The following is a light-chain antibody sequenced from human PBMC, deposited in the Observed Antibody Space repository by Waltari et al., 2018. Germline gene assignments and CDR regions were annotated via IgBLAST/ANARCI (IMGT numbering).Light chain of an antibody. Sequence: SYVLTQPPSVAVAPGETARITCGGNKIGSQRGHWYQQKEGQAPVLVVYDDSDRPSGIPERFSGSNFGNTATLTIRRVEGGDEADYYCQVWDSSDDHVVFGGGTKLTVL. CDR2: DDS. CDR3: QVWDSSDDHVV. J-gene: IGLJ2*01. V-gene: IGLV3-21*02. CDR1: KIGSQR.